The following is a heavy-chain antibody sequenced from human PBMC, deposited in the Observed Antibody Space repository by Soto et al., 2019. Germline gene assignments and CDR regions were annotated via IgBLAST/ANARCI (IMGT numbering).Heavy chain of an antibody. Sequence: SVTQSLTWTVAGGNLISGCYYWSRKHQHPGKGLEWIGYIYYSGNTNYNPSLKSRVTISLDTSKNQFSLKLSSVTAADTAVYYCVRLPWADYGGIFDPWGQGTPVTVSS. CDR1: GGNLISGCYY. V-gene: IGHV4-61*01. CDR2: IYYSGNT. CDR3: VRLPWADYGGIFDP. J-gene: IGHJ5*02. D-gene: IGHD2-15*01.